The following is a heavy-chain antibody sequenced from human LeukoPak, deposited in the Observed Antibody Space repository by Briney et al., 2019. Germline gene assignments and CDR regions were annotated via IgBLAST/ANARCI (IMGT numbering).Heavy chain of an antibody. J-gene: IGHJ4*02. D-gene: IGHD6-19*01. V-gene: IGHV3-30*18. CDR2: ISYDGSNK. CDR3: AKDGHGNGWSRLYYFDY. Sequence: QPGRSLRLSCAASGFTFSSYGMHWVRQAPGKGLEWVAVISYDGSNKLYADSVKGRFTISRDNSKNTLFVQMNSLRAEDTAVYYCAKDGHGNGWSRLYYFDYWGQGTLVTVYS. CDR1: GFTFSSYG.